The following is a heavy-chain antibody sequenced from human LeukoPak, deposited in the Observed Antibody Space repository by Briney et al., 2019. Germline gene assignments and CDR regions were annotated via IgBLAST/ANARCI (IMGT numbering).Heavy chain of an antibody. D-gene: IGHD6-13*01. J-gene: IGHJ4*02. CDR2: IYHSGST. Sequence: SETLSLTCTVSGGSISSYYWSWIRQPPGKGLEWIGSIYHSGSTYYNPSLKSRVTISVDTSKNQFSLKLSSVTAADTAVYYCARGEYSSSWYFDYWGQGTLVTVSS. V-gene: IGHV4-59*08. CDR3: ARGEYSSSWYFDY. CDR1: GGSISSYY.